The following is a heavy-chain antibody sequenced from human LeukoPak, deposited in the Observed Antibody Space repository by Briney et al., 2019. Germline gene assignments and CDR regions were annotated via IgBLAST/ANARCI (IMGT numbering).Heavy chain of an antibody. J-gene: IGHJ6*02. Sequence: GASVKVSCKASGYIFTGYDINWVRQATGQGLEWMGWMNPNSGNTGYAQKFQGRVTMTRNTSISTAYMELSSLRSEDTAVYYCARAATMVRGVIRYYYYYGMDVWGQGTTVTVSS. CDR1: GYIFTGYD. D-gene: IGHD3-10*01. CDR3: ARAATMVRGVIRYYYYYGMDV. V-gene: IGHV1-8*01. CDR2: MNPNSGNT.